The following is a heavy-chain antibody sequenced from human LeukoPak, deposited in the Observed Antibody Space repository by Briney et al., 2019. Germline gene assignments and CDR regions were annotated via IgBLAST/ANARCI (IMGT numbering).Heavy chain of an antibody. Sequence: PGGSLRLSCAASGFTFSDYSMNWVRQAPGKGLEWVSCIGSSGTYIYYADSVKGRFTISRDNAKNSLYLQMNNLRAEDTAVYYCARGGIPLYSSSWYRGAWFDPWGQGTLVTVSS. J-gene: IGHJ5*02. V-gene: IGHV3-21*01. D-gene: IGHD6-13*01. CDR2: IGSSGTYI. CDR3: ARGGIPLYSSSWYRGAWFDP. CDR1: GFTFSDYS.